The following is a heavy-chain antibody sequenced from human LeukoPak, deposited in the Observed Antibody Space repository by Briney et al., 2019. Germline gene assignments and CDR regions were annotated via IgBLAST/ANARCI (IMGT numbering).Heavy chain of an antibody. CDR1: GGSISSSNW. CDR2: IYHSGST. Sequence: SETLSLTCAVSGGSISSSNWWSWVRQPPGKGLEWIGEIYHSGSTNYSPSLKSRVTISVDKSKNQFSLKLSSVTAADTAVYYCARGKHGYYDSSGYRYFDYWGQGTLVTVSS. V-gene: IGHV4-4*02. D-gene: IGHD3-22*01. J-gene: IGHJ4*02. CDR3: ARGKHGYYDSSGYRYFDY.